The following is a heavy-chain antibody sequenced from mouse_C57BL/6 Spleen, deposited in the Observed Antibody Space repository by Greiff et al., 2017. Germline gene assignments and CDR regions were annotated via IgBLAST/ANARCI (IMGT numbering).Heavy chain of an antibody. CDR3: ARDYPGAMDY. CDR2: IHPNSGST. J-gene: IGHJ4*01. D-gene: IGHD2-4*01. V-gene: IGHV1-64*01. Sequence: QVQLKQPGAELVKPGASVKLSCKASGYTFTSYWMHWVKQRPGQGLEWIGMIHPNSGSTNYNEKFKSKATLTVDKSSSTAYMQLSSLTSEDSAVYYCARDYPGAMDYGGQGTSVTVSS. CDR1: GYTFTSYW.